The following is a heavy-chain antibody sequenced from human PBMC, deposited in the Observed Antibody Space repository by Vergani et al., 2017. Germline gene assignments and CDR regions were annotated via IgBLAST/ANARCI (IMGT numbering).Heavy chain of an antibody. V-gene: IGHV3-48*04. CDR2: ISSSGSTI. D-gene: IGHD6-13*01. CDR3: ASSAGLHRLYWYFDL. J-gene: IGHJ2*01. Sequence: EVQLVESGGGLVKPGGSLRLSCAASGFTFINAWMTWVRQAPGKGLEWVSYISSSGSTIYYADSVKGRFTISRDNAKNSLYLQMNSLRAEDTAVYYCASSAGLHRLYWYFDLWGRGTLVTVSS. CDR1: GFTFINAW.